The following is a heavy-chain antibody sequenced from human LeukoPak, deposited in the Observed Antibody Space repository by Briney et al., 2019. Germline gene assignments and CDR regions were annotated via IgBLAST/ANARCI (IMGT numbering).Heavy chain of an antibody. CDR1: GDRVSSDSAA. V-gene: IGHV6-1*01. Sequence: SQTLSLTCAISGDRVSSDSAAWNWIRQSPSRGLEWLARTYFRSKWYYDYALAVKGRITINPDASKNQFSLKLSSVTAADTAVYYCARVNIAVGGGNWFDPWGQGTPVTVSS. CDR3: ARVNIAVGGGNWFDP. D-gene: IGHD2-15*01. CDR2: TYFRSKWYY. J-gene: IGHJ5*02.